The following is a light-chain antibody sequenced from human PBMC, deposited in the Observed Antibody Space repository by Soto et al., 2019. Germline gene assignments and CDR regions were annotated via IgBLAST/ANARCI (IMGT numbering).Light chain of an antibody. V-gene: IGLV1-47*03. Sequence: QSVLTQPPSASGTPGQRVTISCSGSSSNIGSNYVYWYQQLPGTAPKLLIYRNNQRPSGLPDRFSGSKSGTSASLAISGLWSEDEADYYCAAWDDSLSGFYVFGTGTKVTVL. CDR1: SSNIGSNY. CDR3: AAWDDSLSGFYV. CDR2: RNN. J-gene: IGLJ1*01.